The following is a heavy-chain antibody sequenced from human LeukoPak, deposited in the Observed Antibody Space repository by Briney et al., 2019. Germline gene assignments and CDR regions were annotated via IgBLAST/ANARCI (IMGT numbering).Heavy chain of an antibody. J-gene: IGHJ4*02. V-gene: IGHV1-69*05. Sequence: GASVKVSCKASGGTFSSYAISWVRQAPGQGLEWMGGIIPIFGTANYAQKFQGRVTITTDESTSTACMELSSLRSEDTAVYYCARGGEWELPVGPFDYWGQGTLVTVSS. CDR2: IIPIFGTA. D-gene: IGHD1-26*01. CDR3: ARGGEWELPVGPFDY. CDR1: GGTFSSYA.